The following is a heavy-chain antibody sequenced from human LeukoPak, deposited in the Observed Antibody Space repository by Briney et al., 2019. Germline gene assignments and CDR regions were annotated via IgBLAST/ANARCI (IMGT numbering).Heavy chain of an antibody. CDR3: ASVLSSSSTFDP. CDR2: ISAYNGNT. J-gene: IGHJ5*02. CDR1: GYTFTSYG. V-gene: IGHV1-18*01. D-gene: IGHD6-6*01. Sequence: ASVKVSCKASGYTFTSYGISWVRQAPGQGLEWMGRISAYNGNTNYAQKLQGRVTMTTDTSTSTAYMELRSLRSDDTAVYYCASVLSSSSTFDPWGQGTLVTVSS.